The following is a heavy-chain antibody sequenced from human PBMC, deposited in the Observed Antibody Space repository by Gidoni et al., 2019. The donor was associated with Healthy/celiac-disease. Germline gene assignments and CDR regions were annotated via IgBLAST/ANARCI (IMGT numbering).Heavy chain of an antibody. J-gene: IGHJ3*02. V-gene: IGHV2-5*02. Sequence: QITLKESGPTLVKPTQTLTLTYTFSGFSLNTSGVGVGWIRQPPGKALEWLALIYWDDDKRYSPSLKSRLTITQGTSKNQVVLKMTNMDPVDTATYYCAYGALADAFDIWGQGTMVTVSS. CDR3: AYGALADAFDI. CDR1: GFSLNTSGVG. CDR2: IYWDDDK.